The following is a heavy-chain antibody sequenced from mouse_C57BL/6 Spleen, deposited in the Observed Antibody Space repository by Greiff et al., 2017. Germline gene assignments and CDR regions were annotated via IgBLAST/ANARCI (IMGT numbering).Heavy chain of an antibody. CDR2: IDPSDSET. CDR3: ARIYYYGSSPHWYFDG. J-gene: IGHJ1*03. V-gene: IGHV1-52*01. D-gene: IGHD1-1*01. Sequence: QVQLQQPGAELVRPGSSVKLSCKASGYTFTSYWMHWVKQRPIQGLEWIGNIDPSDSETHYNQKFKDKATLTVDKSSSTAYMQLSSLTSEDSAVYYCARIYYYGSSPHWYFDGWGTGTTVTVSS. CDR1: GYTFTSYW.